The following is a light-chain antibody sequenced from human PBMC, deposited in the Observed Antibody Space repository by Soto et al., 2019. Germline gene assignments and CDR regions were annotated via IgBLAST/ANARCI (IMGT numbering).Light chain of an antibody. CDR1: QSVDRY. Sequence: EVMLTQSPDTLSLSPGETATLSCRASQSVDRYVAWYQQKVGQAPRLLIYGTSSRATGIPDRFSGSGSGTDFTLTISRLEPEDFAVYYCQQYGSSLITFGQGTRLEIK. CDR3: QQYGSSLIT. CDR2: GTS. V-gene: IGKV3-20*01. J-gene: IGKJ5*01.